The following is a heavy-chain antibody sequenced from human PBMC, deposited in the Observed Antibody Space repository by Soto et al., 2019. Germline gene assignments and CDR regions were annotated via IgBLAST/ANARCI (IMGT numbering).Heavy chain of an antibody. CDR2: ISKSGYT. D-gene: IGHD2-2*01. CDR1: GFAFNNYG. Sequence: GGSLRLSCTVSGFAFNNYGINWVRQAPGKGLEWVSSISKSGYTYYSDSVKGRFAISRDNAKSSVSLQMNTLRVEDTAVYYCAREDSIIIPAVSDFWGQGTLVTVSS. J-gene: IGHJ4*02. V-gene: IGHV3-21*01. CDR3: AREDSIIIPAVSDF.